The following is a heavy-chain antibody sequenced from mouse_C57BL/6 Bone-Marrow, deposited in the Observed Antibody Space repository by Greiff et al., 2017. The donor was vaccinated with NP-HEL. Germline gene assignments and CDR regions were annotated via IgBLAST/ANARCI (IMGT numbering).Heavy chain of an antibody. J-gene: IGHJ2*01. CDR3: ARRWFYFDY. D-gene: IGHD2-2*01. CDR2: ISDGGSYT. Sequence: EVKLVESGGGLVKPGGSLKLSCAASGFTFSSYAMSWVRQTPEKRLEWVATISDGGSYTYYPDNVKGRFTISRDNAKKNLYLQMSHLKSEDTAMYYCARRWFYFDYWGQGTTLTVSS. CDR1: GFTFSSYA. V-gene: IGHV5-4*03.